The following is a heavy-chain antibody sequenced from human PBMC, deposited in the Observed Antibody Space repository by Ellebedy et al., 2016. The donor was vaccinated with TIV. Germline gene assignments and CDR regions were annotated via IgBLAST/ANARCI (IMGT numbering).Heavy chain of an antibody. CDR2: IYYSGST. J-gene: IGHJ5*02. V-gene: IGHV4-39*01. CDR3: ARRRRGVIQNWFDP. CDR1: GGSISSSSYY. Sequence: MPSETLSLTCTVSGGSISSSSYYWGWIRQPPRKGLEWIGSIYYSGSTYYNTSLKSRVTISVDTSKNQFSLKLSSVTAADTAVYYCARRRRGVIQNWFDPWGQGTLVTVSS. D-gene: IGHD3-10*01.